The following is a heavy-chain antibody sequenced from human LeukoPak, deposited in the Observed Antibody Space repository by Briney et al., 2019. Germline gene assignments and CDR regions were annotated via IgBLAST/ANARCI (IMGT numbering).Heavy chain of an antibody. V-gene: IGHV5-51*01. J-gene: IGHJ3*02. CDR2: IYPGDSDT. D-gene: IGHD3-9*01. CDR1: GYSFSSYW. Sequence: GESLKISCKGSGYSFSSYWIGWVRQMPGKGLEWMGIIYPGDSDTRYSPSFQGQVTISADKSISTVYLQWSSLKASDTAMYYCASTDTILTGYFNAFDIWGQGTMVTVSS. CDR3: ASTDTILTGYFNAFDI.